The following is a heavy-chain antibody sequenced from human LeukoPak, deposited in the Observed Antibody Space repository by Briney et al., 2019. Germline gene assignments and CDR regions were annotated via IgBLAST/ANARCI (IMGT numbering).Heavy chain of an antibody. J-gene: IGHJ1*01. D-gene: IGHD5-18*01. CDR2: IFYSGST. V-gene: IGHV4-39*01. CDR1: GASISSTFYY. Sequence: ASETLSLTCTVSGASISSTFYYWGWIRQPPGKGLERIGSIFYSGSTYYNPSLKSRVTISVDTSKNQFSLKLTSVTAADTAVYYCARAGYSMDTEYFQHWGQGTLVTVSS. CDR3: ARAGYSMDTEYFQH.